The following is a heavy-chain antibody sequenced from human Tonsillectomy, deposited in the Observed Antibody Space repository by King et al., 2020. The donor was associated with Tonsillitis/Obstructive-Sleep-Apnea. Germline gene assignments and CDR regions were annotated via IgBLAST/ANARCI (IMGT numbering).Heavy chain of an antibody. V-gene: IGHV4-34*01. CDR1: GGSFSGYY. J-gene: IGHJ6*03. D-gene: IGHD2-15*01. Sequence: VQLPQWGAGLLKPSETLSLTCAVYGGSFSGYYWSWIRQPPGKGLEWIGEINHSGSTNYNPSLKSRVTISIDTSKNQFSQKLSSVTAADTAVYYCARGQYCSGGSCYSPFYYYYMDVWGKGTTVTVSS. CDR3: ARGQYCSGGSCYSPFYYYYMDV. CDR2: INHSGST.